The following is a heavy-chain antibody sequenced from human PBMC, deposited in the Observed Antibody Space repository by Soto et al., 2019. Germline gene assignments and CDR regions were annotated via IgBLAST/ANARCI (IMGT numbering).Heavy chain of an antibody. CDR1: GYTFTSYD. CDR3: VRGPPRWGFDY. V-gene: IGHV1-8*01. J-gene: IGHJ4*02. D-gene: IGHD7-27*01. CDR2: MSSNSGDT. Sequence: QVQLVQSGAEVKKPGASVKVSCKPSGYTFTSYDINWVRQATGQGFEWLGWMSSNSGDTGYAQKFQGRVTLTRDTSIRTAYMELSSLTSEDTAVYYYVRGPPRWGFDYWGQGTLVTVSS.